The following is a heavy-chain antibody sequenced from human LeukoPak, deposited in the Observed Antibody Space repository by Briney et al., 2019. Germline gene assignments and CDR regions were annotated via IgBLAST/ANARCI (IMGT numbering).Heavy chain of an antibody. D-gene: IGHD3-10*01. CDR1: SDSIGRGSYY. V-gene: IGHV4-61*02. Sequence: SETLSLTCTVSSDSIGRGSYYWSWIRQPAGKRLEWIRRIDASGSTNYNPSLESRVTISIDTSKNLSSLRLSSVTAADTAVYFCARERTAPRFGDFLYWGQGSRVSVSS. CDR2: IDASGST. CDR3: ARERTAPRFGDFLY. J-gene: IGHJ4*02.